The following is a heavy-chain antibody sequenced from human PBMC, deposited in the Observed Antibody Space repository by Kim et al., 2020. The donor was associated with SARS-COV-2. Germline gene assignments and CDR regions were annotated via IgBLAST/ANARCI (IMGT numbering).Heavy chain of an antibody. D-gene: IGHD2-21*02. V-gene: IGHV3-30*07. CDR3: ARESTPFVVVTVDDAFDI. J-gene: IGHJ3*02. Sequence: VKGRFTISRDNSKNTLYLQMNSLRAEDTAVYYCARESTPFVVVTVDDAFDIWGQGTMVTVSS.